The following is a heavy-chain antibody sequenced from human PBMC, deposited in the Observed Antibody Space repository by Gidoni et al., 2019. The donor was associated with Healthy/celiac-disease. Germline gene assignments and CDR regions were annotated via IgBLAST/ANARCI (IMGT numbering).Heavy chain of an antibody. CDR3: ARETDPGGDYPLRWYYYYGMDV. J-gene: IGHJ6*02. Sequence: EVQLVESGGGLVQPGGSLRLSCAASGFTFSSYSMNWVRQAPGKGLEWVSYISSSSSTIYYADSVNGRFTISRDNAKNSLYLQMNSLRDEDTAVYYCARETDPGGDYPLRWYYYYGMDVWGQGTTVTVSS. CDR1: GFTFSSYS. V-gene: IGHV3-48*02. D-gene: IGHD4-17*01. CDR2: ISSSSSTI.